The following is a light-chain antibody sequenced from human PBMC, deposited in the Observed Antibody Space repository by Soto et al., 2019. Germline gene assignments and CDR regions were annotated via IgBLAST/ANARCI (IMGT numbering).Light chain of an antibody. CDR2: RTS. CDR1: QSVSSSY. CDR3: QQYDSSPRT. Sequence: EIVLTQSPGTLSLSPVERATLSCRAGQSVSSSYLAWYRQKPGQAPRLLIYRTSNRATGIPDRFSGSGSGTDFTLTISRLEPEDFAVYWCQQYDSSPRTFGQGTKVDIK. V-gene: IGKV3-20*01. J-gene: IGKJ1*01.